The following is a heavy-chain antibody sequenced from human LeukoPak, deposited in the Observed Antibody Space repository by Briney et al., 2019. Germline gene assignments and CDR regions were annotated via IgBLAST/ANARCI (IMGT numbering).Heavy chain of an antibody. CDR2: INSDGSST. CDR1: GFTFSSYW. V-gene: IGHV3-74*01. Sequence: GGSLRLSCAASGFTFSSYWMHWVRQAPGKGLVWVSRINSDGSSTSYADSVKGRFTISRDNAKNTLYLQMNSLRAEDTAVYYCARVRRSSGYYRYFDYWGQGTLVTVSS. D-gene: IGHD3-22*01. J-gene: IGHJ4*02. CDR3: ARVRRSSGYYRYFDY.